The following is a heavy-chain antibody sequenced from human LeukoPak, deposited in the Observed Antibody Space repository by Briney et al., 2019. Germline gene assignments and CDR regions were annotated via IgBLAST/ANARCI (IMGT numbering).Heavy chain of an antibody. J-gene: IGHJ5*02. Sequence: SETLSLTCTVSGYSISSGYYWGWIRQPPGKGLEWIGSIYHSGSTYYNPSLKSRVTISVDTSKNQFSLELSSVTAADTAVYYCARDPLNYGSDWFDPWGQGTLVTVSS. CDR2: IYHSGST. V-gene: IGHV4-38-2*02. CDR1: GYSISSGYY. CDR3: ARDPLNYGSDWFDP. D-gene: IGHD1-7*01.